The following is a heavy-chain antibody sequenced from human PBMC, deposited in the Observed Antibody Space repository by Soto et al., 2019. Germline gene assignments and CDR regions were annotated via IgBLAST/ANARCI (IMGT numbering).Heavy chain of an antibody. CDR3: ARGAFGSYYVDY. V-gene: IGHV3-74*01. Sequence: EVQVVESGGASVQPGGSLRLSCAASGFTFTSYWIHWVRQAPGKGLLWMSRIKGDETTSSYADSVKGRFTISRDNAKNTVYLLMNSLRAEDTAVYYCARGAFGSYYVDYWGQGTLVTVSS. D-gene: IGHD3-10*01. CDR2: IKGDETTS. CDR1: GFTFTSYW. J-gene: IGHJ4*02.